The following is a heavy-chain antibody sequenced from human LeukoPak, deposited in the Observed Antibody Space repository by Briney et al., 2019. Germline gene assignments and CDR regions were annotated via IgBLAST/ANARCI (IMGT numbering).Heavy chain of an antibody. V-gene: IGHV3-48*02. J-gene: IGHJ6*02. Sequence: GGSLRLSCAASGFTFSSYSMNWVRQAPGKGLEWVSYISSSSSTIYYADSVKGRFTISRDNAKNSLYLQMNSLRDEDTAVYYCARAYSSSSSYYYYYGMDVWGQGTTVTVSS. CDR3: ARAYSSSSSYYYYYGMDV. CDR1: GFTFSSYS. D-gene: IGHD6-6*01. CDR2: ISSSSSTI.